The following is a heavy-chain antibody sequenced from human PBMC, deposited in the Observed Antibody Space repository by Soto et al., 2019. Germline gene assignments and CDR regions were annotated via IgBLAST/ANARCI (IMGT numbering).Heavy chain of an antibody. CDR2: VDYTGSYT. CDR1: GFTFSGFA. V-gene: IGHV3-21*01. J-gene: IGHJ5*02. Sequence: GGSLRLSCAASGFTFSGFAMNWVRQPPGKGLEWVSSVDYTGSYTFYAASVKGRFTISRDNAKNSVYLQMDSLRVEDTAVYYCAREGALKPFSSWGQGALVTVSS. CDR3: AREGALKPFSS.